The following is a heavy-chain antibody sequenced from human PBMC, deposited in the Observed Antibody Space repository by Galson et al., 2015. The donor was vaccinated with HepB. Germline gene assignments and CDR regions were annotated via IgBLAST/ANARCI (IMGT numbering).Heavy chain of an antibody. CDR1: GLIFTSYG. CDR2: ISYDGSNK. V-gene: IGHV3-30*03. CDR3: ARAGQYQLLPAFFDY. J-gene: IGHJ4*02. Sequence: SLRLSCAASGLIFTSYGFHWVRQAPGQGLEWVAVISYDGSNKHYATTVKGRFTISRDNSKNTVYLQMNSLRGEDTAVYYCARAGQYQLLPAFFDYWGQGTLVTVSS. D-gene: IGHD2-2*01.